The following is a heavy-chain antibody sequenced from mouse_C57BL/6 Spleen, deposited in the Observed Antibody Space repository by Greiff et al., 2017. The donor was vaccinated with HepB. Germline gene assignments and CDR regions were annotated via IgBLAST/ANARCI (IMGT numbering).Heavy chain of an antibody. V-gene: IGHV1-81*01. J-gene: IGHJ2*01. CDR3: ADITTVVAPFDY. CDR1: GYTFTSYG. Sequence: VQLQESGAELARPGASVKLSCKASGYTFTSYGISWVKQRTGQGLEWIGEIYPRSGNTYYNEKFKGKATLTADKSSSTAYMELRSLTSEDSAVYFCADITTVVAPFDYWGQGTTLTVSS. D-gene: IGHD1-1*01. CDR2: IYPRSGNT.